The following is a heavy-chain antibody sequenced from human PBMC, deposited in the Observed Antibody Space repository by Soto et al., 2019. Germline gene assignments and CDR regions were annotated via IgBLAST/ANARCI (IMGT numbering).Heavy chain of an antibody. J-gene: IGHJ3*02. V-gene: IGHV1-2*04. D-gene: IGHD6-6*01. CDR2: INPNSGGT. CDR3: ARETGDSSSSGRAFDI. CDR1: GYTFTGYC. Sequence: GASVKVSCKASGYTFTGYCMHWVRQAPGQGLEWMGWINPNSGGTNYAQKFQGWVTMTRDTSISTAYMELSRLRSDDTAVYYCARETGDSSSSGRAFDIWGQGTMVTVSS.